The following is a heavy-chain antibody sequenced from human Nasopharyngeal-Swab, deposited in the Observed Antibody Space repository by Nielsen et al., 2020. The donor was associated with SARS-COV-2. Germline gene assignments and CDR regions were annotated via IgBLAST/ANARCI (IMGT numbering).Heavy chain of an antibody. J-gene: IGHJ4*02. CDR3: ARGRTYYDFWSGYSSGGAFDY. V-gene: IGHV4-34*01. CDR2: INHSGST. D-gene: IGHD3-3*01. Sequence: WIRQPPGKGLEWIGEINHSGSTNYNPSLKSRVTISVDTSKNQFSLKLSSVTAADTAVYYCARGRTYYDFWSGYSSGGAFDYWGQGTLVTVSS.